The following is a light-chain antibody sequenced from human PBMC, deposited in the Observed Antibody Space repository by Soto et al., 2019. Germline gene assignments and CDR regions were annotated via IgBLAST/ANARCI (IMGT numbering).Light chain of an antibody. V-gene: IGKV3-20*01. J-gene: IGKJ5*01. CDR1: QSVSSTY. CDR2: GAS. Sequence: EIVLTQSPGTLSLSPGERATLSCRASQSVSSTYLAWCQQKPGQAPRLLIYGASTRATGIPARFSGSGSGTEFTLTITSLQSEDFAVYYCQQYGNSPITFGQGTRLEIK. CDR3: QQYGNSPIT.